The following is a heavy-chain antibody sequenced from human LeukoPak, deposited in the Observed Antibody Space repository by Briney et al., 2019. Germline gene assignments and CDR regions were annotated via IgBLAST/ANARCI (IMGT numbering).Heavy chain of an antibody. J-gene: IGHJ5*01. Sequence: SEALSLTCTVSGASISAYYWSWIRQSPGKELTWIGFVHSSGTTKYNPSLNGRVTISVDTSKNQLSLRLNSVTPADTAVYFCARDYPWFDSWGQGTLVTVSS. D-gene: IGHD3-16*02. CDR2: VHSSGTT. V-gene: IGHV4-59*01. CDR1: GASISAYY. CDR3: ARDYPWFDS.